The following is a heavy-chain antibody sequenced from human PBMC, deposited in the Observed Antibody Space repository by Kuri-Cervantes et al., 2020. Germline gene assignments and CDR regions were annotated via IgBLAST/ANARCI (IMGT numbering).Heavy chain of an antibody. CDR1: GFTFSSFW. Sequence: GGSLRLSCAASGFTFSSFWMHWVRQAPGKGLVWVSRINSDGSTTNYADSVKGRFTITRDNAKNTLYLQMNSLRAEDTAVYYCARDSGTMVRGVIWGMDVWGQGTTVTVSS. V-gene: IGHV3-74*01. CDR3: ARDSGTMVRGVIWGMDV. J-gene: IGHJ6*02. CDR2: INSDGSTT. D-gene: IGHD3-10*01.